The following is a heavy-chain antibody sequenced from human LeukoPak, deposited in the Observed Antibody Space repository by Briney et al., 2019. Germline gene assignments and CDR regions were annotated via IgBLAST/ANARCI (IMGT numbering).Heavy chain of an antibody. J-gene: IGHJ3*02. CDR1: GYTFTSYG. CDR3: ARHSDYVFGIFTINTFDT. Sequence: ASVKVSCKASGYTFTSYGISWVRQAPGQGLEWMGWISAYNGNTNYAQKLQGRVTMTTDTSTSTAYMELNSLRSDDTAVYYCARHSDYVFGIFTINTFDTWGQGTMVTVSS. D-gene: IGHD3-10*02. V-gene: IGHV1-18*01. CDR2: ISAYNGNT.